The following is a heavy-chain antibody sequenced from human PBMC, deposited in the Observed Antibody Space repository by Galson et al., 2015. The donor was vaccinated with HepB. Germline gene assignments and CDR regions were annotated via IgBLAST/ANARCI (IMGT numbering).Heavy chain of an antibody. V-gene: IGHV3-7*03. CDR3: ARGPRGSVGATPGYYYYGMDV. CDR2: IKQDGSEK. CDR1: GFTFSSYW. D-gene: IGHD1-26*01. J-gene: IGHJ6*02. Sequence: SLRLSCAASGFTFSSYWMSWVRQAPGKGLEWVANIKQDGSEKYYVDSVKGRFTISRDNAKNSLYLQMNSLRAENTAVYYCARGPRGSVGATPGYYYYGMDVWGQGTTVTASS.